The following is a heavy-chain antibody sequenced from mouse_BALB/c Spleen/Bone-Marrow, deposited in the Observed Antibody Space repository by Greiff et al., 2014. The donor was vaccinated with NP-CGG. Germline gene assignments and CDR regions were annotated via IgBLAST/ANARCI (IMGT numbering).Heavy chain of an antibody. D-gene: IGHD2-2*01. J-gene: IGHJ3*01. V-gene: IGHV14-3*02. CDR1: GFNIKDTY. CDR2: IDPANGNT. Sequence: EVQGVESGAELVKPGALVKLSCTASGFNIKDTYMHWVKQRPEQGLEWIGRIDPANGNTKYDPKFQGKATITADTSSNTAYLQLSSLTSEDTAVYYCARNYGYGKSFAYWGQGTLVTVSA. CDR3: ARNYGYGKSFAY.